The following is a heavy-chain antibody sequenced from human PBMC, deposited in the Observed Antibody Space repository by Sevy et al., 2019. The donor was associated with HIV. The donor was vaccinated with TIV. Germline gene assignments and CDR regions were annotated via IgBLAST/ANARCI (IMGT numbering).Heavy chain of an antibody. Sequence: GGSLRLSCAASGFTVSSNYMSWVRQAPGKGLEWVSVIYSCGSTYYADSVKGRFTISRDNSKNTLYLQMNSLRAEDTAVYYCARESRFGGYSGYDCLRFGYYYYGMDVWGQGTTVTVSS. J-gene: IGHJ6*02. CDR1: GFTVSSNY. D-gene: IGHD5-12*01. CDR3: ARESRFGGYSGYDCLRFGYYYYGMDV. V-gene: IGHV3-66*03. CDR2: IYSCGST.